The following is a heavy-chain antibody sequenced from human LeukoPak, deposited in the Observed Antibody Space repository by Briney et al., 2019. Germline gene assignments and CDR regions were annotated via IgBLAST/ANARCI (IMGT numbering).Heavy chain of an antibody. V-gene: IGHV1-2*02. D-gene: IGHD6-6*01. CDR3: ARPLYSSSSNLDY. J-gene: IGHJ4*02. Sequence: ASVKVSCKASGYTFTGYCMHWVRQAPGQGPEWMGWINPNTGDTHSAQKFQGRVTMTRDTSISTAYMELSRLRSDDTAMYYCARPLYSSSSNLDYWGQGTLVTVSS. CDR2: INPNTGDT. CDR1: GYTFTGYC.